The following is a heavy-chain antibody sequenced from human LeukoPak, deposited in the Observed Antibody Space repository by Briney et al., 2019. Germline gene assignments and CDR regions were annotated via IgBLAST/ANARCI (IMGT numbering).Heavy chain of an antibody. D-gene: IGHD5-24*01. Sequence: GGSLRLSCAASGFTFSSYAMSWVRQAPGKGLEWVSSISNSGGRTFYTDSVKGRFTISRDNAKNSLYLQMNSLRAEDTAIYYCTRVGYIDEGIDYWGQGTLVTVSS. CDR3: TRVGYIDEGIDY. CDR1: GFTFSSYA. V-gene: IGHV3-23*01. CDR2: ISNSGGRT. J-gene: IGHJ4*02.